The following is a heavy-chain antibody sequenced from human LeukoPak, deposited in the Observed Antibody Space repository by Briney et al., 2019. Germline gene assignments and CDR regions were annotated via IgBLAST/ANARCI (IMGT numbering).Heavy chain of an antibody. CDR1: GGSISSYY. CDR3: ARIEDYGGNSVNY. CDR2: IYYSGST. V-gene: IGHV4-59*01. D-gene: IGHD4-23*01. J-gene: IGHJ4*02. Sequence: SETLSLTCTVSGGSISSYYWSWIRQPPGKGLEWIGYIYYSGSTNYNPSLKSRVTISVDTSKDQFSLKLSSVTAADTAVYYCARIEDYGGNSVNYWGQGTLVTVSS.